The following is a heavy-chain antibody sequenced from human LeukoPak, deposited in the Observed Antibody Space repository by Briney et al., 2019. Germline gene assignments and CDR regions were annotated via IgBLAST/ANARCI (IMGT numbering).Heavy chain of an antibody. V-gene: IGHV1-8*01. CDR2: MNPNSGNT. CDR1: GYTFTSYD. Sequence: ASVKVSCKASGYTFTSYDINWVRQATGQGLEWMGWMNPNSGNTGYAQKFQGRVTMTEDTSTDTAYMELSSLRSEDTAVYYCATINPILSGSYSHNWFDPWGQGTLVTVSS. D-gene: IGHD1-26*01. J-gene: IGHJ5*02. CDR3: ATINPILSGSYSHNWFDP.